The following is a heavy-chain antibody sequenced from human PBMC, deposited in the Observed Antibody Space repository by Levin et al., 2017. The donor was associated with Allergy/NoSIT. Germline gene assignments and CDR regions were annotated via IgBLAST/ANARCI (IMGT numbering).Heavy chain of an antibody. CDR1: GFTFNNDE. CDR3: ARGGSYLTNGFDY. D-gene: IGHD1-26*01. CDR2: ISGSGDSI. V-gene: IGHV3-48*03. Sequence: GGSLRLSCAASGFTFNNDELNWVRQAPGKGLEWVSYISGSGDSIYYADSVKGRFTISRDNAKNSLYLQMNSLRAEDTAVYFCARGGSYLTNGFDYWGQGTLVTVSS. J-gene: IGHJ4*02.